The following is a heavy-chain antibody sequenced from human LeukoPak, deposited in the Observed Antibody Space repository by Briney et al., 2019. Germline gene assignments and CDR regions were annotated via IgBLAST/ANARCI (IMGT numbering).Heavy chain of an antibody. V-gene: IGHV3-30*18. J-gene: IGHJ3*02. CDR1: GFTFSSYG. D-gene: IGHD3-22*01. CDR2: ISYDGSNK. Sequence: PGGSLRLSCAASGFTFSSYGMHWVRQAPGKGLEWVAVISYDGSNKYYADSVKGRFTISRDNSKNTLYLQMNSLRAEDTAVYYCAKATNYYDSSGYYSDAFDIWGQGTMVTVSS. CDR3: AKATNYYDSSGYYSDAFDI.